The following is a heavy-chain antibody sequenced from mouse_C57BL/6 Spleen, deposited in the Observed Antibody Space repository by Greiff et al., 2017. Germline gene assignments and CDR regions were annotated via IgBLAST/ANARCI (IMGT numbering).Heavy chain of an antibody. Sequence: QVQLQQSGAELVKPGASVKMSCKASGYTFTSYWITWVKQRPGQGLEWIGDIYPGSGSTNYNEKFKSKATLTVDTSSSTAYMQLSSLTSEDSAVYYCARYSGYDAPLYAMDYWGQGTSVTVSS. CDR1: GYTFTSYW. CDR2: IYPGSGST. J-gene: IGHJ4*01. V-gene: IGHV1-55*01. D-gene: IGHD2-2*01. CDR3: ARYSGYDAPLYAMDY.